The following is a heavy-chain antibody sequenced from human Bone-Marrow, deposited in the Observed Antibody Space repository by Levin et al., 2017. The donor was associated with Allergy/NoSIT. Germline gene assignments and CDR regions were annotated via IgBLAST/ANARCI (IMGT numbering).Heavy chain of an antibody. Sequence: SETLSLTCTVSGGSISSYYWSWIRQPPGKGLEWIGYIYYSGSTNYNPSLKSRVTISVDTSKNQFSLKLSSVTAADTAVYYCARLHTAMVTNWYFDLWGRGTLVTVSS. CDR1: GGSISSYY. D-gene: IGHD5-18*01. V-gene: IGHV4-59*08. CDR2: IYYSGST. J-gene: IGHJ2*01. CDR3: ARLHTAMVTNWYFDL.